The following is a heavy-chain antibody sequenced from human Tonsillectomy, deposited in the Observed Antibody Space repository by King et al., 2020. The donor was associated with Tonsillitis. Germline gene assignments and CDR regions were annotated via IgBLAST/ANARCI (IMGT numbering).Heavy chain of an antibody. V-gene: IGHV3-23*04. Sequence: VQLVESGGSLVQPGESLRLSCAASGFTFSSYAMNWVRQAPGKGLEWVSAISGSGTNTYYADSVKGRFTISRDISKNTLYLQMNSLRAEDTAVYYCAKRFSGNSGSFDYWGQGTLVSVSS. D-gene: IGHD6-19*01. CDR2: ISGSGTNT. CDR1: GFTFSSYA. CDR3: AKRFSGNSGSFDY. J-gene: IGHJ4*02.